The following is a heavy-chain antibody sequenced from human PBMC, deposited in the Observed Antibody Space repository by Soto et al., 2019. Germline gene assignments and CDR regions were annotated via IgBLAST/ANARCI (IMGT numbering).Heavy chain of an antibody. CDR3: ASELERRSNYYYYYGMDV. D-gene: IGHD1-1*01. V-gene: IGHV1-46*01. Sequence: QVQLVQSGAEVKKPGASVKVSCKASGYTFTSYYMHWVRQAPGQGLEWMGIINPSGGSTSYAQKCQGRVTMTSATSTSTVYMELGSLRSEDTAVYYGASELERRSNYYYYYGMDVWGQVTTVTVAS. CDR2: INPSGGST. CDR1: GYTFTSYY. J-gene: IGHJ6*02.